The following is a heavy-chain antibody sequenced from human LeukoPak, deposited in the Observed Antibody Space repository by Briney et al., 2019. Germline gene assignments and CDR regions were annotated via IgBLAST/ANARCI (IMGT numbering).Heavy chain of an antibody. J-gene: IGHJ4*02. V-gene: IGHV4-61*02. Sequence: SETLSLTCTVSGGSISSGNYYWSWIRQPAGKGLEWIGRIYNSGNTNYNPSLKSRVTISGDTSKNQFSLKLSSVTAADTAVYYCARDRYGSGGVDYWGQGTLVTASS. CDR2: IYNSGNT. CDR1: GGSISSGNYY. CDR3: ARDRYGSGGVDY. D-gene: IGHD3-10*01.